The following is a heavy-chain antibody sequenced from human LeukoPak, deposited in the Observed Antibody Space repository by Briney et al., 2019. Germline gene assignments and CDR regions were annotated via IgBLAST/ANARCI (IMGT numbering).Heavy chain of an antibody. CDR1: GFTFSSYW. V-gene: IGHV3-7*01. D-gene: IGHD2-15*01. CDR2: IKQEGSEK. J-gene: IGHJ6*02. CDR3: ARDRAFIRLSSINYGMDV. Sequence: PGGSLRLSCAASGFTFSSYWMSWVRQATGKGLEWVANIKQEGSEKYYVDSVKGRFTISRDNAKNSLYLQMNSLRAEDTAVYYCARDRAFIRLSSINYGMDVWGQGTTVTVSS.